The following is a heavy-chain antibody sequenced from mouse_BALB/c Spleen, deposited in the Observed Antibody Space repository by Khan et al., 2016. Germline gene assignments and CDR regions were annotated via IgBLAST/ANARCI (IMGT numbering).Heavy chain of an antibody. D-gene: IGHD2-1*01. CDR1: GISITTGNYR. CDR3: ARFYGNYEDY. J-gene: IGHJ2*01. Sequence: EVQLQESGPGLVKPSQTVSLTCTVTGISITTGNYRWSWIRQFPGNKLEWIGYIYYSGTITYNPSLTSRTTITLDTSKNQFFLEMNSLTAEDTATYYCARFYGNYEDYWGQGTTLTVSS. V-gene: IGHV3-5*02. CDR2: IYYSGTI.